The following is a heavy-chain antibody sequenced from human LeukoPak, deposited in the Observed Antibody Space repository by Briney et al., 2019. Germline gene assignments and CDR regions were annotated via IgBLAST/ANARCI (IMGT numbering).Heavy chain of an antibody. Sequence: SQTLSLTCSVSGGSITSGGYYWSWIRQHPGKGLEWIGYINYRGSPDYNPSLKSRLSISLDTSRNQFSLKLTSMTAADTAVYYCARGVPKRAPYGVDVWGQGTTVTVSS. D-gene: IGHD2-2*01. CDR1: GGSITSGGYY. V-gene: IGHV4-31*03. CDR3: ARGVPKRAPYGVDV. CDR2: INYRGSP. J-gene: IGHJ6*02.